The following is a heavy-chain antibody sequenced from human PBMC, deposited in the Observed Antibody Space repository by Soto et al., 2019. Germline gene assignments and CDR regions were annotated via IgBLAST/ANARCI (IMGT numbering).Heavy chain of an antibody. CDR1: GGSISSGGYY. J-gene: IGHJ6*02. V-gene: IGHV4-31*03. D-gene: IGHD2-2*01. CDR2: IYYSGST. Sequence: PSETLSLTCTVSGGSISSGGYYWSWIRQHPGKGLEWIGYIYYSGSTYYNPSLKSRVTISVDTSKNQLSLKLSSVTAADTAVYYCACIDAHYYYYGMDVWGQGTTVTVSS. CDR3: ACIDAHYYYYGMDV.